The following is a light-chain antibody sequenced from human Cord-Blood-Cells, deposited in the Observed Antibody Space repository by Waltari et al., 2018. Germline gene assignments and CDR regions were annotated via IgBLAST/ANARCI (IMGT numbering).Light chain of an antibody. Sequence: QSALTQPRSVSGSPGQSVTISCTGTSSDVGGYHYVSWYQQHPGKAPKLIIYDVSKRPSGVPDRFSGSKSGNTASLTISGLQAEDEADYYCGSYAGSYTFVVFGGGTKLTVL. CDR1: SSDVGGYHY. V-gene: IGLV2-11*01. CDR3: GSYAGSYTFVV. CDR2: DVS. J-gene: IGLJ2*01.